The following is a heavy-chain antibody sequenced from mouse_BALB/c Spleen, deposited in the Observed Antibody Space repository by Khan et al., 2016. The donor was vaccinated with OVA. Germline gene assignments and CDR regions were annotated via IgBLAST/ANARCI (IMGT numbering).Heavy chain of an antibody. J-gene: IGHJ3*01. CDR1: GYTFTSYY. D-gene: IGHD2-14*01. CDR2: INPSNGGT. CDR3: TRSGYRSQFAY. V-gene: IGHV1S81*02. Sequence: QVRLQQSGAELVKPGASVKLSCKASGYTFTSYYMYWVKQRPGQGLEWIGEINPSNGGTNFNEKFKSKATLTVDKSSSTAYMQLSSLTSEDSAVYYSTRSGYRSQFAYWGQGTLVTVSA.